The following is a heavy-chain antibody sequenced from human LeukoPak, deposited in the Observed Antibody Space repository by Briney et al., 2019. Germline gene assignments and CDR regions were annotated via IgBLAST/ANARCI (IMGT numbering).Heavy chain of an antibody. J-gene: IGHJ6*02. CDR1: GGSISSYY. CDR2: IYYSGST. V-gene: IGHV4-59*01. D-gene: IGHD3-3*01. CDR3: AGAPLLFLGYYYYGMDV. Sequence: PSETLSLTCTVSGGSISSYYWSWIRQPPGKGLEWIGYIYYSGSTNYNPSLKSRVTISVDTSKNQFSLKLSSVTAADTAVYYCAGAPLLFLGYYYYGMDVWGQGTTVTVSS.